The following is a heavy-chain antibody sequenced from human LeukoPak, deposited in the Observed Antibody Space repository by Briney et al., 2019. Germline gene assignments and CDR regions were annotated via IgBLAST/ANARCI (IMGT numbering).Heavy chain of an antibody. Sequence: PGGSLRLSCAASGFTFSDYYMSWVRQAPGKGLEWVSATSSSDAGTYYADSVRGRFTISRDNSKNTLYLQMNSLRAEDAAVYYCARAPVTSCRGAYCYPFDYWGQGTLVTVSS. V-gene: IGHV3-23*01. D-gene: IGHD2-21*01. CDR2: TSSSDAGT. CDR1: GFTFSDYY. CDR3: ARAPVTSCRGAYCYPFDY. J-gene: IGHJ4*02.